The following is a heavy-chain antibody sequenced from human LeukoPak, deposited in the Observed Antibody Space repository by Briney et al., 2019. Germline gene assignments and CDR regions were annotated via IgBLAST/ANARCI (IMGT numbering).Heavy chain of an antibody. CDR1: GGSISSSSYY. CDR3: ARGYYYYMDV. CDR2: IYYSGST. V-gene: IGHV4-39*07. J-gene: IGHJ6*03. Sequence: SETLSLTCTVSGGSISSSSYYWGWIRQPPGKGLEWIGSIYYSGSTYNNPSLKSRVTISVDTSKNQFSLKLSSVTAADTAVYYCARGYYYYMDVWGKGTTVTVSS.